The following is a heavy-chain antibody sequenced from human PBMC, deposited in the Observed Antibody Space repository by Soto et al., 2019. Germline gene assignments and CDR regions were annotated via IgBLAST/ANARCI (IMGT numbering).Heavy chain of an antibody. CDR3: ARAKYCSSTSCYNRYNYYYYYMDV. V-gene: IGHV1-18*01. CDR2: ISAYNGNT. J-gene: IGHJ6*03. Sequence: ASVKVSCKASGYTFTSYGISWVRQAPGQGLEWMGWISAYNGNTNYAQKLQGRVTMTTDTSTSTAYMELRSLRSDDTAVYYCARAKYCSSTSCYNRYNYYYYYMDVWGKGTTVTVSS. CDR1: GYTFTSYG. D-gene: IGHD2-2*02.